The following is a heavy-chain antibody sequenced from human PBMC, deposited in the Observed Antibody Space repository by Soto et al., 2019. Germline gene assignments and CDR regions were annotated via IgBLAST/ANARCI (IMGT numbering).Heavy chain of an antibody. CDR2: ISGSGGST. CDR1: GFTFSSYA. V-gene: IGHV3-23*01. Sequence: EVQLLESGGGLVQPGGSLRLSCAASGFTFSSYAMSWVRQAPGKGLEWVSAISGSGGSTYYADSVKGRFTISRDNSMNTLYLQMNSLRAEDTAVYYCAKRIGELIWFAPWGQGTLVTVSS. D-gene: IGHD3-10*01. CDR3: AKRIGELIWFAP. J-gene: IGHJ5*02.